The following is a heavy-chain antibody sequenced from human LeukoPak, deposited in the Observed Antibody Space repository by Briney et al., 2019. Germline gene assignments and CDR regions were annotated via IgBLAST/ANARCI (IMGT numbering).Heavy chain of an antibody. CDR1: GFTFSSYA. J-gene: IGHJ6*03. Sequence: GGSLRLSCAASGFTFSSYAMNWVRQAPGKGLEWVSYISSSTSTIYYADSVKGRFTISRDKAKNSLYLQMNRLRAEDTAVYYCARNPYSSSWTDFYYMDVWGKGTTVTVSS. CDR3: ARNPYSSSWTDFYYMDV. CDR2: ISSSTSTI. V-gene: IGHV3-48*01. D-gene: IGHD6-13*01.